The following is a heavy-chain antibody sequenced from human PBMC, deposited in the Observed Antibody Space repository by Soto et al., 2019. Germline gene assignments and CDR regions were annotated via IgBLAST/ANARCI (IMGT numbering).Heavy chain of an antibody. Sequence: SETLSLTCVASNFSISSGYYWGLFRQSPGKGLEWIASIYRSGTTSYNPSLKSRVTISVDPSKNQFSLMLTAVTAADTAVYYCARTHSGSYYSVFNYWGRGSLVTVSP. J-gene: IGHJ4*02. CDR1: NFSISSGYY. CDR3: ARTHSGSYYSVFNY. CDR2: IYRSGTT. V-gene: IGHV4-38-2*01. D-gene: IGHD1-26*01.